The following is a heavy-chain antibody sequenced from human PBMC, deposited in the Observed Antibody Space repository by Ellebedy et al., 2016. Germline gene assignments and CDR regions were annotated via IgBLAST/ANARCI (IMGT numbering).Heavy chain of an antibody. D-gene: IGHD4/OR15-4a*01. CDR1: DDSIPDNY. CDR2: IYYTGIT. Sequence: SETLSLTCIVSDDSIPDNYWSWIRQPPGKEPDYIGYIYYTGITSYSPSLMGRATISIDTSTKQLSLKLTSVTAADTAVYFCARTARVPDMWGQGTLVTVSS. J-gene: IGHJ3*02. CDR3: ARTARVPDM. V-gene: IGHV4-59*01.